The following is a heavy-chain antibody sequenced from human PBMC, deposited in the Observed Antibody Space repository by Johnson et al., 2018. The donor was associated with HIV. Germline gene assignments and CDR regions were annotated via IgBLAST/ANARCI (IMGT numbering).Heavy chain of an antibody. CDR1: GFTFSNAW. V-gene: IGHV3-15*01. Sequence: VQLVESGGGLVEPGGSLRLSCPVSGFTFSNAWMNWVRQAPRKGLEWVGRIKSKTDGGTTDYAAPVKGRFIISRDDSKNTLYLQMDNLRIEDTAVYYCARDGVYSSPHDAFDIWGQGTMVTVSS. CDR3: ARDGVYSSPHDAFDI. D-gene: IGHD6-19*01. J-gene: IGHJ3*02. CDR2: IKSKTDGGTT.